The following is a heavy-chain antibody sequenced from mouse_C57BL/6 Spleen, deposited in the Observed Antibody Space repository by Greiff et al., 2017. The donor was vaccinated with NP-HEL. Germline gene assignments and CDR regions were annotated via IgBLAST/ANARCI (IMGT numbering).Heavy chain of an antibody. J-gene: IGHJ2*01. V-gene: IGHV1-50*01. CDR3: ARRGEDSSGYLDY. D-gene: IGHD3-2*02. CDR1: GYTFTSFW. CDR2: IDPSDSYT. Sequence: VQLQQPGAELVKPGASVKLSCKASGYTFTSFWMQWVKQRPGQGLEWIGEIDPSDSYTNYNQKFKGKATLTVDTSSSTAYMQLSSLTSEDSAVYYCARRGEDSSGYLDYWGQGTTLTVSS.